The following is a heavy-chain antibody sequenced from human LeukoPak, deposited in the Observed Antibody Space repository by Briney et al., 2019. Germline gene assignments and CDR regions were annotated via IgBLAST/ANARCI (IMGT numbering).Heavy chain of an antibody. Sequence: ASVKVSCKASGYTLAAYYMHWVRQAPGQGIEWMGWIDPNSGATDSAQKFQGRVTVTRDTSLNTVYMELSRLTSDDTAVYYCARGRTSLTAWFVPWGQGTLVTVSS. CDR1: GYTLAAYY. V-gene: IGHV1-2*02. CDR3: ARGRTSLTAWFVP. CDR2: IDPNSGAT. D-gene: IGHD4-11*01. J-gene: IGHJ5*02.